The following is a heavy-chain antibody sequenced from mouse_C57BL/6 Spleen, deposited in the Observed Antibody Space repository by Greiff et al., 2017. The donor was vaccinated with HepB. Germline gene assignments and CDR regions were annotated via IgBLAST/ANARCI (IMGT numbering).Heavy chain of an antibody. Sequence: EVQLVESGGGLVKPGGSLKLSCAASGFTFSSYAMSWVRQTPEKRLEWVATISDGGSYTYYPDNVKGRFTISRDNAKNNLYLQMSQLKSEDTAMYYCARGGLRFYFDYWGQGTTLTVSS. V-gene: IGHV5-4*01. CDR2: ISDGGSYT. CDR3: ARGGLRFYFDY. D-gene: IGHD1-1*01. J-gene: IGHJ2*01. CDR1: GFTFSSYA.